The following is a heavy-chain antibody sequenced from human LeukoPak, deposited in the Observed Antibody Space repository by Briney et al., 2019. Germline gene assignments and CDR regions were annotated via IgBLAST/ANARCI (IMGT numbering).Heavy chain of an antibody. J-gene: IGHJ6*03. Sequence: PGGSLRLSCAASGFTFSSYGMSWVRQAPGKGLEWVSAISGSGGSTYYADSVKGRFTISRDNSKNTLYLQMNSLRAEDAAVYYCAKVWDGSGYYYYYYMDVWGKGTTVTVSS. CDR3: AKVWDGSGYYYYYYMDV. V-gene: IGHV3-23*01. CDR1: GFTFSSYG. D-gene: IGHD3-22*01. CDR2: ISGSGGST.